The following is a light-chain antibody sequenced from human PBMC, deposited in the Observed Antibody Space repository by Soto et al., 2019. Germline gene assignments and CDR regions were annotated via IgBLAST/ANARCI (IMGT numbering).Light chain of an antibody. Sequence: EIGLTQSPGTLSLSPGERATLSFRASQTVSSSLAWYQQKPGQAPRLLIYGASSRATGIPDRFSGSGSGTDFTLTISRLEPEDFAVYYCQQYGSSITFGQGTLLEIK. CDR3: QQYGSSIT. V-gene: IGKV3-20*01. CDR1: QTVSSS. CDR2: GAS. J-gene: IGKJ5*01.